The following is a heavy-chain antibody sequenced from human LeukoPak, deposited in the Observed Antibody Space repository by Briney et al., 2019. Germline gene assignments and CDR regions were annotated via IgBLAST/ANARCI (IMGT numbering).Heavy chain of an antibody. D-gene: IGHD2-2*02. V-gene: IGHV4-61*02. J-gene: IGHJ6*03. CDR1: GGSISSGSYY. CDR3: ARGIGLYYYYYYMDV. CDR2: IYTSGST. Sequence: SETLSLTCTVSGGSISSGSYYWNWIRQPAGKGLEWIGRIYTSGSTNYNPSLKSRVTMSVDTSKNQFSLKLSSVTAADTAVYYCARGIGLYYYYYYMDVWGKGTTVTISS.